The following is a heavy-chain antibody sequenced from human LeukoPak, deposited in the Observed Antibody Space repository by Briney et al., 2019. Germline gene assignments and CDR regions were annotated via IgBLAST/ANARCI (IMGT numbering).Heavy chain of an antibody. J-gene: IGHJ4*02. CDR2: INPNSGGT. CDR3: ARVGEYSSSWYYFDY. D-gene: IGHD6-13*01. CDR1: GGTFTGYY. Sequence: ASXKVSCKASGGTFTGYYMHWVRQAPGQGLEWVGWINPNSGGTNYAQKFQGRVTMTRDTSICTAYMELSRLRSDDTAVYYCARVGEYSSSWYYFDYWGQGTLVTVSS. V-gene: IGHV1-2*02.